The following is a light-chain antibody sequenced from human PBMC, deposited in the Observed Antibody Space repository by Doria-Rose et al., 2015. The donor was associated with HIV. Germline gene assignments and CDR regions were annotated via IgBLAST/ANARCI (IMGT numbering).Light chain of an antibody. Sequence: TQSPESLGMSLGERATLNCKSNQSLLYTSKNYLAWYQQKPGQPPKLLIYWASTRQSVVPARFSGSVSGTDFTLTISSLEAEDVAVYYCQQYYDTPSFGPGTTVDIK. V-gene: IGKV4-1*01. CDR3: QQYYDTPS. CDR2: WAS. J-gene: IGKJ3*01. CDR1: QSLLYTSKNY.